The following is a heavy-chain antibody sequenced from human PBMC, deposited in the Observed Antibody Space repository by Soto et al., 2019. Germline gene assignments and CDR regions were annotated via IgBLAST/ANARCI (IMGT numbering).Heavy chain of an antibody. Sequence: EVQLVESGGGLVQPGGSLRLSCAASGFTFSTYSMNWVRQAPGKGLEWVSYISSSSSTIYYADSVKGRFTISRDNAKNSLYLQMNSRGAEDTAVYYCASPAVGADAGWSQHWGQGTLVPVSS. D-gene: IGHD1-26*01. CDR2: ISSSSSTI. V-gene: IGHV3-48*01. CDR3: ASPAVGADAGWSQH. CDR1: GFTFSTYS. J-gene: IGHJ1*01.